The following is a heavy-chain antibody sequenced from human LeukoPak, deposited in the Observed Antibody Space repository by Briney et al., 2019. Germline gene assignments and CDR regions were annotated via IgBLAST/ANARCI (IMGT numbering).Heavy chain of an antibody. V-gene: IGHV1-69*05. Sequence: SVKVSCKASGGTFSSYAISWVRQAPGQGLEWMGRIIPIFGTSNYAHKFQGRLRITTDESTSTAYMELSSLRSEDTAMYYYASPKGGGFCGGDCYYAFDIWGQGTMVTVSS. D-gene: IGHD2-21*02. CDR2: IIPIFGTS. J-gene: IGHJ3*02. CDR3: ASPKGGGFCGGDCYYAFDI. CDR1: GGTFSSYA.